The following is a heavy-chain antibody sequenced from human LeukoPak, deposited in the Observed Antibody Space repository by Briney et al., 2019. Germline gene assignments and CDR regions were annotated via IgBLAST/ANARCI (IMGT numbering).Heavy chain of an antibody. J-gene: IGHJ4*02. V-gene: IGHV3-30*02. Sequence: GGSLRLSCAASGINFSSYGMHWVRQAPGKGLEWVAFIRYGGTNKYYAESVQGRFTISRDSSKNTLYLQMNSLRAEDTAVYYCANSGYCSSTTCLPDYWGQGTLVTVSS. D-gene: IGHD2-2*01. CDR1: GINFSSYG. CDR3: ANSGYCSSTTCLPDY. CDR2: IRYGGTNK.